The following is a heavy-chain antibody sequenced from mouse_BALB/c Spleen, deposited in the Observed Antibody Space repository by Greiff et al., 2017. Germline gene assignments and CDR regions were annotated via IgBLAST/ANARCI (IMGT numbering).Heavy chain of an antibody. CDR3: TSGIYYDYDVGAWFAY. CDR2: INPSNGGT. D-gene: IGHD2-4*01. CDR1: GYTFTSYY. V-gene: IGHV1S81*02. J-gene: IGHJ3*01. Sequence: HVQLQQPGAELVKPGASVKLSCKASGYTFTSYYMYWVKQRPGQGLEWIGGINPSNGGTNFNEKFKSKATLTVDKSSSTAYMQLSSLTSEDSAVYYCTSGIYYDYDVGAWFAYWGQGTLVTVSA.